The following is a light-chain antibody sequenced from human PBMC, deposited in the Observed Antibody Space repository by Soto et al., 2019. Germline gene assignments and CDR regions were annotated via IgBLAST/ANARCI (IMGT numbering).Light chain of an antibody. J-gene: IGKJ4*01. CDR1: QSVSNW. Sequence: DIQMTQSPSTLSASLGDSVTITCRASQSVSNWLAWFQQKPGKAPKLLMYDASSLESGVPSRFSVSGSGTEFTLTISRLKTDDFATYYCRQYNSYSLTFGGGTKVDI. CDR2: DAS. V-gene: IGKV1-5*01. CDR3: RQYNSYSLT.